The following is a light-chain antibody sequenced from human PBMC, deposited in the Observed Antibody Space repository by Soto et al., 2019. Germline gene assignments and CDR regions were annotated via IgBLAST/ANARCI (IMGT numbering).Light chain of an antibody. Sequence: DSQMTQSPSSLSASVGDRVTITCRASQSISSYLNWYQQKPGTAPKLLIYAASSLQSGVPSRVSGRGSGTVFTLTISKLLPEDFAPYDGQRSDSNPPTFGQGTKVELK. CDR2: AAS. CDR1: QSISSY. J-gene: IGKJ1*01. V-gene: IGKV1-39*01. CDR3: QRSDSNPPT.